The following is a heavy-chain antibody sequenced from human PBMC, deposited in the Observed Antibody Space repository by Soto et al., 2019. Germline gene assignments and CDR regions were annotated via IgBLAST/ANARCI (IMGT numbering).Heavy chain of an antibody. CDR3: AREGVGVMITFGGVIAWGWFDP. CDR1: GYTFTSYG. CDR2: ISAYNGNT. D-gene: IGHD3-16*02. V-gene: IGHV1-18*01. Sequence: QVQLVQSGAEVKKPGASVKVSCKASGYTFTSYGISWVRQAPGQGLEWMGWISAYNGNTNYAQKLQGRVTMTTDTPTSTAYMGLRSLRSDDTAVYYCAREGVGVMITFGGVIAWGWFDPWGQGTLVTVSS. J-gene: IGHJ5*02.